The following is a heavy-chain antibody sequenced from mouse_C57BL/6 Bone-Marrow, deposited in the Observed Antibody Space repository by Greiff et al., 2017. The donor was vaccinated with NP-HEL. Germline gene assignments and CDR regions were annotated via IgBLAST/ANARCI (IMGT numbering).Heavy chain of an antibody. Sequence: EVQLQQSGPELVKPGASVKIPCKASGYTFTDSHMDWVKQSPGKSLEWIGDINPNNGGTIYNQKFKGKATLTVDKSSSTAYMELRSLTSEDTAVYYCARLYYAMDYWGQGTSVTVSA. CDR3: ARLYYAMDY. CDR2: INPNNGGT. V-gene: IGHV1-18*01. J-gene: IGHJ4*01. CDR1: GYTFTDSH.